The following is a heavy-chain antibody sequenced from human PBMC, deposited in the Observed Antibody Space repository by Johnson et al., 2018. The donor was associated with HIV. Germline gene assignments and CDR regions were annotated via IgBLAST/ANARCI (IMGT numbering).Heavy chain of an antibody. CDR2: ISYDGNNK. V-gene: IGHV3-30-3*01. J-gene: IGHJ3*02. CDR1: GFTFSSYA. D-gene: IGHD3-10*01. Sequence: QVQLVESGGGVVQPGRSLRLSCAASGFTFSSYAMHWVRQAPGKGLEWVAVISYDGNNKYYADSVKGRFTISRDNSKNTLYLQMNSLRAEDTAVYYSARASLERGAFDIWGQGTMVTVSS. CDR3: ARASLERGAFDI.